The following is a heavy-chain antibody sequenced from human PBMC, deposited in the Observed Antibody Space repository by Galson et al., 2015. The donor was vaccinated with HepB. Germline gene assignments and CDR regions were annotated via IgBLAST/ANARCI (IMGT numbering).Heavy chain of an antibody. J-gene: IGHJ3*02. CDR2: ISSSSSYT. Sequence: SLRLSCAASGFTFSDYYMSWIRQAPGKGLEWVSYISSSSSYTNYADSVKGRFTISRDNAKNSLYLQMNSLRAEDTAVYYCAKAYYYGSGHDAFDIWGQGTMVTVSS. CDR3: AKAYYYGSGHDAFDI. CDR1: GFTFSDYY. D-gene: IGHD3-10*01. V-gene: IGHV3-11*05.